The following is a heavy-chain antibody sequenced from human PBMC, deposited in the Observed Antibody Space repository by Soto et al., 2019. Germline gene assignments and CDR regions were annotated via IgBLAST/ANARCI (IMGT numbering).Heavy chain of an antibody. CDR3: AKSCSGGSCYSGPS. CDR1: GFTFSSYA. D-gene: IGHD2-15*01. J-gene: IGHJ5*02. V-gene: IGHV3-23*01. CDR2: ISGSGGST. Sequence: GGSLRLSYAASGFTFSSYAMSWVRQAPGKGLEWVSAISGSGGSTYYADSVKGRFTISRDNSKNTLYLQMNSLRAEDTAVYYCAKSCSGGSCYSGPSWGQGTLVTVSS.